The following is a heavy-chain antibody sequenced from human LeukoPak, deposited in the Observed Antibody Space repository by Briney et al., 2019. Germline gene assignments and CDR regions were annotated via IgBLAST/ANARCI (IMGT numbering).Heavy chain of an antibody. J-gene: IGHJ4*02. CDR1: GFTFSSYD. CDR2: IGVAANT. CDR3: ARQNTPHGNFDY. D-gene: IGHD1-26*01. Sequence: GGSLRLSCAASGFTFSSYDMQWVRQATGKGLEWVSAIGVAANTFYSGSVKGRFTISRENAKNSLYLLMTSLRAEDTAVYYCARQNTPHGNFDYWGQGILVTVSS. V-gene: IGHV3-13*01.